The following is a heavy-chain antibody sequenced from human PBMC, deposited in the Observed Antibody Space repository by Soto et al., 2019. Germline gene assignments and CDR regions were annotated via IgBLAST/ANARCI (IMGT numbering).Heavy chain of an antibody. CDR3: AKDRIVVVPAASLDY. D-gene: IGHD2-2*01. Sequence: GGSLRLSCAASGFTFSSYAMSWVRQAPGKGLEWVSAISGSGGSTYYADSVKGRFTISRDNSKNTLYLQMNSLSAEDTAVYYCAKDRIVVVPAASLDYWSQGTLVTVSS. CDR1: GFTFSSYA. CDR2: ISGSGGST. V-gene: IGHV3-23*01. J-gene: IGHJ4*02.